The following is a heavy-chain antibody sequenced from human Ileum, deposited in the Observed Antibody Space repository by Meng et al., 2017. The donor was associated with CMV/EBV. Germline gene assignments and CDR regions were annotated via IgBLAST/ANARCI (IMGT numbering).Heavy chain of an antibody. CDR2: IYPGDYDT. Sequence: CKGSGYSFTSYWIGWVRQMAGKGLEWMGIIYPGDYDTRYSPACQGKVTISADKSISTAYLQWSSLKASDTAMYYCARGGEGSGWTDYWGQGTLVTVSS. V-gene: IGHV5-51*01. CDR1: GYSFTSYW. J-gene: IGHJ4*02. D-gene: IGHD6-19*01. CDR3: ARGGEGSGWTDY.